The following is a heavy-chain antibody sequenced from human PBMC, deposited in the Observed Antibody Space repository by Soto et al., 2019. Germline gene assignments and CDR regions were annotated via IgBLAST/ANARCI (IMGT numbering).Heavy chain of an antibody. CDR3: TRRASSSFYAFDF. V-gene: IGHV5-10-1*01. CDR2: IDPSDSYV. D-gene: IGHD2-2*01. Sequence: GGSPKIPFQASGYSFTAYWITWVRQVPGKGLEWMATIDPSDSYVDYSPSFRGHVTFSVDRYITTVYLQWKSLKASDSDMYFCTRRASSSFYAFDFWGQGALVTVSS. J-gene: IGHJ4*02. CDR1: GYSFTAYW.